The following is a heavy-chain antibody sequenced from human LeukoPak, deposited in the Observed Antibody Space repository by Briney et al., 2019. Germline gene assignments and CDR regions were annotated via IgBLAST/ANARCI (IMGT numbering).Heavy chain of an antibody. J-gene: IGHJ6*02. CDR1: GGSISSGGYS. CDR3: ARRTPMTTVTKWRYYGMDV. D-gene: IGHD4-17*01. CDR2: IYHSGST. V-gene: IGHV4-30-2*01. Sequence: SETLSLTCAVSGGSISSGGYSWRSIRQPPGKGVEWIGYIYHSGSTYYNPSLKSRVTISVDRSTNQFSLKLSSVTAADTAVYYCARRTPMTTVTKWRYYGMDVWGQGTTVTVSS.